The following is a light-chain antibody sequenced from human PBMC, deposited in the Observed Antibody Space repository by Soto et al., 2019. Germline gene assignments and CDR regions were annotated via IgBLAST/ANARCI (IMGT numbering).Light chain of an antibody. Sequence: DLQMPQSPSTLSASVGDRVTITCRASQSISTWLAWYQQKPGKAPKLLIYDASSLESGVPSRFSGSVSGTEFTLTISSLQPDDFATYYCQQYKSYSTFGQGTKVEIK. CDR3: QQYKSYST. V-gene: IGKV1-5*01. CDR2: DAS. CDR1: QSISTW. J-gene: IGKJ1*01.